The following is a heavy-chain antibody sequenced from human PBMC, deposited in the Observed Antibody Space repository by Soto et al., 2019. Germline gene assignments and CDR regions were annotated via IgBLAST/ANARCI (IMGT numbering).Heavy chain of an antibody. D-gene: IGHD2-8*01. CDR3: AKDRGLMVYATNFDY. V-gene: IGHV3-23*01. CDR1: GFTFSSYA. CDR2: ISGSGGST. J-gene: IGHJ4*02. Sequence: GGSLRLSCAASGFTFSSYAMSWVRQAPGKGLEWVSAISGSGGSTYYADSVKGRFTISRDNSKNTLYLQMNSLRAEDTAVYYCAKDRGLMVYATNFDYWGQGILVTVSS.